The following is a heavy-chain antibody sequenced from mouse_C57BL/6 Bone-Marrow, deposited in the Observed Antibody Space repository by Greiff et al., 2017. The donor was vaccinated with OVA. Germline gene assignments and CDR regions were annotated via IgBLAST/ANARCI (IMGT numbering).Heavy chain of an antibody. CDR2: IDPSDSYT. D-gene: IGHD2-5*01. V-gene: IGHV1-69*01. CDR3: AVYSNYGWYFDV. Sequence: QVQLQQPGAELVMPGASVKLSCKASGYTFTSYWMHWVKQRPGQGLEWIGEIDPSDSYTNYNQKFKGKSTLTVDKSSSTAYMQLSSLTSEDSAVYYCAVYSNYGWYFDVWGTGTTVTVSS. J-gene: IGHJ1*03. CDR1: GYTFTSYW.